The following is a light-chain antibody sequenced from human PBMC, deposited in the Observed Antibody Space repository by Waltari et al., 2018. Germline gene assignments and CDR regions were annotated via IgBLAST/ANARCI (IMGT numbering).Light chain of an antibody. Sequence: IQMTQSPSSLSGSVGDRVTLSCRASQDITNAPALYQHKLGRAPNRLIYAPSKLEGGVPARFSGRGSGTTYTLTIDSLQSDDSASYFCQQYFSVPLTFGGGSKIEI. CDR3: QQYFSVPLT. J-gene: IGKJ4*01. CDR1: QDITNA. V-gene: IGKV1-NL1*01. CDR2: APS.